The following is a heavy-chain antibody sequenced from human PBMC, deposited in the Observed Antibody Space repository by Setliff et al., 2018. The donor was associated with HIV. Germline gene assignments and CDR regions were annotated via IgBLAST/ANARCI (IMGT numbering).Heavy chain of an antibody. CDR3: ARVLSNGWSGGVDY. CDR2: IYHSGST. Sequence: SETLSLTCALSGYSISNGYYWGWIRQPSGKGLEWIGSIYHSGSTFYNPSLRSRVTISVDTSQDQFSLRLTSVTAADTAVYYCARVLSNGWSGGVDYWGQGTLVTVSS. D-gene: IGHD6-19*01. J-gene: IGHJ4*02. CDR1: GYSISNGYY. V-gene: IGHV4-38-2*01.